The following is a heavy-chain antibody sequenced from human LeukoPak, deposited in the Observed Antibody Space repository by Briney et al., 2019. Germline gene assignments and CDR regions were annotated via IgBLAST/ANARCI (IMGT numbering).Heavy chain of an antibody. CDR2: IRSKADGGTT. Sequence: PGGSLRLSCSASGFTFSSYAMHWFRQAPGRGLEWVGFIRSKADGGTTEYAASVKGRFTISRDDSKNVAYLQINNLRAEDTALYYCARDDRPSGHDFDYWGQGTLVTVSS. J-gene: IGHJ4*02. D-gene: IGHD6-6*01. CDR3: ARDDRPSGHDFDY. CDR1: GFTFSSYA. V-gene: IGHV3-49*03.